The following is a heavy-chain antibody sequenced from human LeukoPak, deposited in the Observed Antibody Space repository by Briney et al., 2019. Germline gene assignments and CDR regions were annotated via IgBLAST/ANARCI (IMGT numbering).Heavy chain of an antibody. CDR3: ARGAGSFDY. D-gene: IGHD3-10*01. Sequence: PSETLSLTCTVSGGSISSYYWSWIRQPPGKGLEWIGYIYYSGSTNYNPSLKSRVTISVDTSKNQFSLKLSSVTAAGTAVYYCARGAGSFDYWGQGTLVTVSS. CDR1: GGSISSYY. J-gene: IGHJ4*02. CDR2: IYYSGST. V-gene: IGHV4-59*01.